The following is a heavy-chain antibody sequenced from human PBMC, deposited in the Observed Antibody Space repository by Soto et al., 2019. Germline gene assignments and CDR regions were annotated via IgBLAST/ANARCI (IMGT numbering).Heavy chain of an antibody. CDR2: ISAYNGNT. J-gene: IGHJ4*02. CDR1: GYTFTSYG. D-gene: IGHD3-9*01. V-gene: IGHV1-18*01. Sequence: ASVKVSCKASGYTFTSYGISWVRQAPGQGLEWMGWISAYNGNTNYAQKLQGRVTMTTDTSTSTAYMELRSLRSDDTAVYYCARDPGEYYDILTGYLALGYWGQGTLVTVSS. CDR3: ARDPGEYYDILTGYLALGY.